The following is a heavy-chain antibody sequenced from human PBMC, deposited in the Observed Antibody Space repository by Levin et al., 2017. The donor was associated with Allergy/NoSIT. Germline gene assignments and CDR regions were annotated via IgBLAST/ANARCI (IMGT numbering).Heavy chain of an antibody. CDR3: ARIKLGGLDI. V-gene: IGHV4-34*01. CDR2: INHSGST. CDR1: GGSFSGYY. D-gene: IGHD7-27*01. Sequence: PSETLSLTCAVYGGSFSGYYWSWIRQPPGKGLEWIGEINHSGSTNYNPSLKSRVTISVDTSKNQFSLKLSSVTAADTAVYYCARIKLGGLDIWGQGTMVTVSS. J-gene: IGHJ3*02.